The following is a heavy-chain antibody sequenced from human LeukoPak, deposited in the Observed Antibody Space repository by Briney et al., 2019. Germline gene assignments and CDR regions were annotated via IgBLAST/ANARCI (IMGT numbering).Heavy chain of an antibody. V-gene: IGHV1-2*02. Sequence: ASVKVFCKASGYTFTGYYMHWVRQAPGQGLEWMGWINPNSGGTNYAQRFQGRVTLTRDTSISAAYMELSRLRSDDTAVYYCARVYGEAQQKYFQHWGQGTLVTVSS. CDR1: GYTFTGYY. D-gene: IGHD4/OR15-4a*01. CDR3: ARVYGEAQQKYFQH. J-gene: IGHJ1*01. CDR2: INPNSGGT.